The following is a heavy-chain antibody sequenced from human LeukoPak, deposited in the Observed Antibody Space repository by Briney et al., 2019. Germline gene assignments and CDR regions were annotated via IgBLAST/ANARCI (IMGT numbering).Heavy chain of an antibody. Sequence: PSETLSLTCTVSGDSISSSNYYWGWIRQPPGEGLEWIGSIYYSGKAYYNPSLKSRLTISVDTSKNQFSLKVRSVTAADTAVYYCAGMVTSANFWGQGTLVTVSS. D-gene: IGHD2-21*02. J-gene: IGHJ4*02. CDR1: GDSISSSNYY. V-gene: IGHV4-39*07. CDR3: AGMVTSANF. CDR2: IYYSGKA.